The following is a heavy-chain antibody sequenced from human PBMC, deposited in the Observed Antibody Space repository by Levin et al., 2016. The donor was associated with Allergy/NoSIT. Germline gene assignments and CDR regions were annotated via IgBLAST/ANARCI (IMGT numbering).Heavy chain of an antibody. Sequence: WIRQPPGKGLEWIGEINHSGSTNYNPSLKSRVTISVDTSKNQFSLKLSSVTAADTAVYYCARAKYCSGGSCYPRRNSGGVFDYWGQGTLVTVSS. J-gene: IGHJ4*02. V-gene: IGHV4-34*01. D-gene: IGHD2-15*01. CDR3: ARAKYCSGGSCYPRRNSGGVFDY. CDR2: INHSGST.